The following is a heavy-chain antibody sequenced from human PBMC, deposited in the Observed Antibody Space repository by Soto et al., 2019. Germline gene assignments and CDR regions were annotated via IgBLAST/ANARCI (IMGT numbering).Heavy chain of an antibody. J-gene: IGHJ4*02. Sequence: GASVKVSCKASGGTFSSYAISWVRQAPGQGLEWMGGTIPIFGTANYAQKFQGRVTITADESTSTAYMELSSLRSEDTAVYYCATSYYYDSSGYLLGHWGQGTLVTVSS. CDR1: GGTFSSYA. V-gene: IGHV1-69*13. CDR2: TIPIFGTA. D-gene: IGHD3-22*01. CDR3: ATSYYYDSSGYLLGH.